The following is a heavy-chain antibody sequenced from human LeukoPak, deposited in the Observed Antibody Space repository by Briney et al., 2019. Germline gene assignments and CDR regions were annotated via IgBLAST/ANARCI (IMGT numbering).Heavy chain of an antibody. D-gene: IGHD1-26*01. J-gene: IGHJ3*02. CDR3: TINIGSFDI. CDR2: IRSKANNYAT. V-gene: IGHV3-73*01. CDR1: GFTFSGSA. Sequence: GGSLTLSCAASGFTFSGSAFHWVRQPSGKGLEWVGRIRSKANNYATAYAASVKGRFTLSRDDAENTGYLQMNSLKTEDTAVYYCTINIGSFDIWGQGTLVTVSS.